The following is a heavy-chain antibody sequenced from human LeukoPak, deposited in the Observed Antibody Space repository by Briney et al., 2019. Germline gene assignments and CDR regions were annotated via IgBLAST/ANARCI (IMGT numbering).Heavy chain of an antibody. Sequence: GGSLRLSCAASGFTFSSYWMSWVRQAPGEGLEWVANIKQDGSEKYYVDSVKGRFTISRDNAKNSLYLQMNSLRAEDTAVYYCTPGIVGATKPGYWGQGTLVTVSS. CDR2: IKQDGSEK. V-gene: IGHV3-7*03. CDR1: GFTFSSYW. J-gene: IGHJ4*02. CDR3: TPGIVGATKPGY. D-gene: IGHD1-26*01.